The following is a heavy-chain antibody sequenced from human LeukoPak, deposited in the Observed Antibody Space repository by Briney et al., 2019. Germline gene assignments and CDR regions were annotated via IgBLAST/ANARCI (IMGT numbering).Heavy chain of an antibody. D-gene: IGHD3-10*01. CDR1: TFTFSTYW. Sequence: QPGGSLRLSCEASTFTFSTYWMHWVRQAPGKGLVWVSYINGDGSTTNYADSVKGRLTISRDNAKNTLYLQMNSLRAGDTAVYYCATGSGSYYDSWGLGTLVTVSS. J-gene: IGHJ4*02. V-gene: IGHV3-74*01. CDR2: INGDGSTT. CDR3: ATGSGSYYDS.